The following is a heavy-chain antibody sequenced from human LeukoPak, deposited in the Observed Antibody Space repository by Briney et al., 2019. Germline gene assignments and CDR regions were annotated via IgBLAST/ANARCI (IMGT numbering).Heavy chain of an antibody. CDR3: ARDFSGHDAFDY. CDR2: ISAYNGKT. J-gene: IGHJ4*02. CDR1: GYRFSSYG. Sequence: ASVKVSCKASGYRFSSYGIAWVRQAPGQGLEGMGWISAYNGKTKYAQEYEGRVTMTTDTSTSTAYMEVRSLRSDDTAVYYCARDFSGHDAFDYWGQGTLVIVSS. D-gene: IGHD5-12*01. V-gene: IGHV1-18*01.